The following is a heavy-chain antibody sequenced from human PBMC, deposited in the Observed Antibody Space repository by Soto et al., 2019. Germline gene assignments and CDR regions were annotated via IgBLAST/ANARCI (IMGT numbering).Heavy chain of an antibody. CDR1: GGSVSSGSYY. D-gene: IGHD4-17*01. J-gene: IGHJ4*02. Sequence: ETLSLTCTVSGGSVSSGSYYWSWIRQPPGKGLEWIGYIYYSGSTNYNPSLKSRVTISVDTSKNQFSLKLSSVTAADTAVYYCARAYGYYFDYWGQGTLVTVSS. V-gene: IGHV4-61*01. CDR3: ARAYGYYFDY. CDR2: IYYSGST.